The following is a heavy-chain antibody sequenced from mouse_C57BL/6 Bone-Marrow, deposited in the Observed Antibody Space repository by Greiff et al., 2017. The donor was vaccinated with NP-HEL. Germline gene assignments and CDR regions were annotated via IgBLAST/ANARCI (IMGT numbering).Heavy chain of an antibody. J-gene: IGHJ4*01. CDR2: INPNNGGT. CDR1: GYTFTDYY. V-gene: IGHV1-26*01. CDR3: ARSLWLRHGEYYYAMDY. D-gene: IGHD2-2*01. Sequence: EVKLQQSGPELVKPGASVKISCKASGYTFTDYYMNWVKQSHGKSLEWIGDINPNNGGTSYNQKFKGKATLTVDKSSSTAYMDLRSLTSEDSAFYYCARSLWLRHGEYYYAMDYWGQGTSVTVSS.